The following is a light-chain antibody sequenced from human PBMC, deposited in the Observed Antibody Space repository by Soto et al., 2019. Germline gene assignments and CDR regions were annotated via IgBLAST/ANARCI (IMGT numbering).Light chain of an antibody. J-gene: IGKJ4*01. CDR1: QSVSSY. V-gene: IGKV3-11*01. Sequence: EIVLTQSPATLSLSPGERATLSCSASQSVSSYLAWYQQKPGQAPRLLIYDASNSATGIPARFSGSGSGTDFTLTISSLEPDDFAVYYCQQRSDWPSTFGGGTKVQSK. CDR2: DAS. CDR3: QQRSDWPST.